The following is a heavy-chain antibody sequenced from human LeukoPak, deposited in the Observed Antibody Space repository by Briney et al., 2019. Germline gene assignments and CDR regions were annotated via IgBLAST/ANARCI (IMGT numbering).Heavy chain of an antibody. J-gene: IGHJ4*02. V-gene: IGHV1-46*01. CDR2: INPSDGST. D-gene: IGHD2-15*01. CDR1: GDSFTKYY. Sequence: ASVKVSCKASGDSFTKYYMHWVRQAPGQGLEWLGIINPSDGSTTYTQKFQGRVTMTTDTSTSTVYMELSSLRSEDTAVYYCAPSVRSGGSYYFDYWGQGTLVTVSS. CDR3: APSVRSGGSYYFDY.